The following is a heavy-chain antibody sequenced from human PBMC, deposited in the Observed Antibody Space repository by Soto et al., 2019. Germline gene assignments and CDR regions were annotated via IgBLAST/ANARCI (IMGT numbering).Heavy chain of an antibody. CDR1: GFTFSSYS. Sequence: GGSLRLSCAASGFTFSSYSMNWVRQAPGKGLEWVSSISSSSSYIYYADSVKGRCTISKDNAKNSLYLQMNSLRAEDTAVYYCARALYSGYDYYYYYGMDVWGQGTTVTVSS. D-gene: IGHD5-12*01. J-gene: IGHJ6*02. V-gene: IGHV3-21*01. CDR2: ISSSSSYI. CDR3: ARALYSGYDYYYYYGMDV.